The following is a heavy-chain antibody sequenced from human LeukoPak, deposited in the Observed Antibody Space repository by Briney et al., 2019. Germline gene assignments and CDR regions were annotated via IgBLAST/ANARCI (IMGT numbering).Heavy chain of an antibody. D-gene: IGHD2-15*01. CDR1: GFTFSDYY. V-gene: IGHV3-11*06. CDR3: AARDRALDY. CDR2: ISSSSSSST. Sequence: GGSLRLSCAASGFTFSDYYMSWIRQAPGKGLEWVSYISSSSSSSTNYADSVKGQFTISRDNAKNSLFLQMNSLRAEDTAVYYCAARDRALDYWGQGTLVTVSS. J-gene: IGHJ4*02.